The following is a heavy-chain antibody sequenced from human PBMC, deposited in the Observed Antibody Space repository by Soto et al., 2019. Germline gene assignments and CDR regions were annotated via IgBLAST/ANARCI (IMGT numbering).Heavy chain of an antibody. CDR2: IYYSGST. J-gene: IGHJ6*03. D-gene: IGHD3-10*01. CDR3: ARDGLDTVRGYMDV. Sequence: SETLSLTCTVSGGSISSSSYYWGWIRQPPGKGLEWIGSIYYSGSTYYNPSPKSRVTISVDTTKNQFSLKLSTVTAAVTAVYYCARDGLDTVRGYMDVWGTGTTVTVSS. V-gene: IGHV4-39*07. CDR1: GGSISSSSYY.